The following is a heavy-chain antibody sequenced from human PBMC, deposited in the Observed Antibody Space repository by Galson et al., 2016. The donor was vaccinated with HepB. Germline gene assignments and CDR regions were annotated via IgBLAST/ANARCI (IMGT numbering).Heavy chain of an antibody. CDR1: GYTFDSYL. V-gene: IGHV5-51*01. CDR2: IYPGDFDI. CDR3: TRSLTGSYDFWGAIYKYYAMDG. D-gene: IGHD3-3*01. J-gene: IGHJ6*02. Sequence: QSGAEVKKPGESLKISCRGSGYTFDSYLIGWVRQMPGKGLEWMAIIYPGDFDIRYSPPFQGQVTISVDKSISTAYLQWSSLTASDTAMYYCTRSLTGSYDFWGAIYKYYAMDGGGQGTTVIVS.